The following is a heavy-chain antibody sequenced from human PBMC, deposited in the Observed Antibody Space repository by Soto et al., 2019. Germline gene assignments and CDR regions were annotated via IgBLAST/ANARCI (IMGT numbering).Heavy chain of an antibody. CDR3: TYYDILTGTMAHYYYGMDV. V-gene: IGHV3-49*04. CDR2: IRSKAYGGTT. D-gene: IGHD3-9*01. CDR1: GLNFGGYA. J-gene: IGHJ6*02. Sequence: GGSLRLSCIASGLNFGGYAMSWVRQAPGNGLESLGFIRSKAYGGTTEYAASVKGRFTISRDDSKSIAYLQMNSLKTEDTAVYYCTYYDILTGTMAHYYYGMDVWGQGTPVTVSS.